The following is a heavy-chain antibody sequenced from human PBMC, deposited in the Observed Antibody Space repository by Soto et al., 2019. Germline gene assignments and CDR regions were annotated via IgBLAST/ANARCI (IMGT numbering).Heavy chain of an antibody. CDR3: AKDFTPDSRWDIDY. J-gene: IGHJ4*02. CDR2: IYGNGRST. D-gene: IGHD1-26*01. V-gene: IGHV3-23*01. Sequence: EVQLLESGGGLVQPAGSLRLSCAASGFTFSIYTMSWFRQAPGKRLEWVSSIYGNGRSTFYSASVKGRFTISRDNSGNTLYLQMSSLRAEDTAIYYCAKDFTPDSRWDIDYWGQGSLVTVSS. CDR1: GFTFSIYT.